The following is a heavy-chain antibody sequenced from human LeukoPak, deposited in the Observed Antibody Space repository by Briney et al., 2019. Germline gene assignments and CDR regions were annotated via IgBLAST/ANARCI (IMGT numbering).Heavy chain of an antibody. CDR1: GGTFSSYA. CDR3: ARDLHSHKRPGRRPYNWFDP. V-gene: IGHV1-18*01. D-gene: IGHD6-25*01. J-gene: IGHJ5*02. Sequence: GSSVKVSCKASGGTFSSYAISWVRQAPGQGLEWMGWISAYNGNTNYAQKLQGRVTMTTDTSTSTAYMELRSLRSDDTAVYYCARDLHSHKRPGRRPYNWFDPWGQGTLVTVSS. CDR2: ISAYNGNT.